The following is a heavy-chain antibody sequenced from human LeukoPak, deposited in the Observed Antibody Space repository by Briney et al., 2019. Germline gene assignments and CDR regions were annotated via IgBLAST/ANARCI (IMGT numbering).Heavy chain of an antibody. Sequence: SETLSLTCTVSGGSISSYYWSWIRQPPGKGLEWIGYIYYSGSTNYNPSPKSRVTISVDTSKNQFSLKLSSVTAADTAVYYCARDVTGNDAFDIWGQGTMVTVSS. CDR3: ARDVTGNDAFDI. V-gene: IGHV4-59*01. J-gene: IGHJ3*02. CDR2: IYYSGST. CDR1: GGSISSYY. D-gene: IGHD1-20*01.